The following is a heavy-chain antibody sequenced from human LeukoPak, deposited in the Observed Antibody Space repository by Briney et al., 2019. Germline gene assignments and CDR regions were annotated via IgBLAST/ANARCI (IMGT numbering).Heavy chain of an antibody. V-gene: IGHV4-4*02. CDR3: ARVEDPVITVTTD. D-gene: IGHD4-17*01. Sequence: SETLSLTCAVSGGSISSSNWWTWVRQPPGMGLEWIGEIYHSGSTNYNPSLKSRVTISVDTSKNQVSLRVRSLIAADTAVYYCARVEDPVITVTTDWGQGTLVTVSS. CDR1: GGSISSSNW. CDR2: IYHSGST. J-gene: IGHJ4*02.